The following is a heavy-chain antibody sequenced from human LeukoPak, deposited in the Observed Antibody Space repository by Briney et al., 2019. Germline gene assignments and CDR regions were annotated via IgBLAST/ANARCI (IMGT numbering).Heavy chain of an antibody. J-gene: IGHJ6*02. CDR3: ARDPADHGDLREDAHYYALDV. V-gene: IGHV1-18*04. CDR1: AYTFTTYG. D-gene: IGHD4-17*01. CDR2: INTYNGNT. Sequence: ASVKVSCKASAYTFTTYGISWVRQAPGQGFEWMGWINTYNGNTNYAHKFRGRVTMTTDTSTRTVYMEVRSLRSDDTAVYYCARDPADHGDLREDAHYYALDVWGQGTTVTVSS.